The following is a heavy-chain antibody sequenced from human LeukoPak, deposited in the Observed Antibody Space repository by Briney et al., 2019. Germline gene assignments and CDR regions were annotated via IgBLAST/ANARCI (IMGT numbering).Heavy chain of an antibody. D-gene: IGHD1-26*01. CDR2: IDWDDDK. CDR1: GFSLSTSGVR. CDR3: ARGSGSYGLSFDY. V-gene: IGHV2-70*04. J-gene: IGHJ4*02. Sequence: SGPALVQPTQPLTLTCTFSGFSLSTSGVRVSWIRQPPVKALEWLARIDWDDDKFYSTSLKTRLTISKDTSKNQVVLTMTNMDPVDTATYYCARGSGSYGLSFDYWGQGTLVTVSS.